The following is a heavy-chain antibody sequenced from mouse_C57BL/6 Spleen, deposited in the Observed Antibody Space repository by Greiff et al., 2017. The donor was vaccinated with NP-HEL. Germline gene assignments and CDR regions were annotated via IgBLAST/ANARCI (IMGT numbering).Heavy chain of an antibody. J-gene: IGHJ4*01. D-gene: IGHD1-1*01. V-gene: IGHV5-16*01. CDR2: INYDGSST. CDR1: GFTFSDYY. Sequence: EVMLVESEGGLVQPGSSMKLPCPASGFTFSDYYMARVRQVPEKGLEWVANINYDGSSTYYLDSLKSRFIISRDNAKNILYLQMSSLKSEDTATYYCARVLLRAAMDYWGQGTSVTVSS. CDR3: ARVLLRAAMDY.